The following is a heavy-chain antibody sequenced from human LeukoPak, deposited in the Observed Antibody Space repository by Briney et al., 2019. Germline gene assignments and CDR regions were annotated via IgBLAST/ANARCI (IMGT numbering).Heavy chain of an antibody. V-gene: IGHV3-23*01. CDR1: GFTFSSYA. CDR2: ISGSGGST. D-gene: IGHD6-13*01. Sequence: GGSLRLSCAASGFTFSSYAMGWVRQAPGKGLEWVSAISGSGGSTYYADSVKGRFTISRDNSKNTLYLQMNSLRAEDTAVYYCAKDIIAAAGTRWFDPWGQGTLVTVSS. J-gene: IGHJ5*02. CDR3: AKDIIAAAGTRWFDP.